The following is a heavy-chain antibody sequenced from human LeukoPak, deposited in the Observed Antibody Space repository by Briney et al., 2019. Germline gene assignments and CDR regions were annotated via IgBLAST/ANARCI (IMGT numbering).Heavy chain of an antibody. D-gene: IGHD3-3*01. CDR2: IYYSGST. Sequence: SETLSLTCTVSGGSISSYYWSWIRQPPGKGLEWIGYIYYSGSTNYNPSLKSRVTISVDTSKNQFSLKLSSVTAADTAVYYCASLRFWAFDYWGKGTLVTVSS. J-gene: IGHJ4*02. V-gene: IGHV4-59*01. CDR3: ASLRFWAFDY. CDR1: GGSISSYY.